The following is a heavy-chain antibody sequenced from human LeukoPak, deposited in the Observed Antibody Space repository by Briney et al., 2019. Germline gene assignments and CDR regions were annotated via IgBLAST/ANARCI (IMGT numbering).Heavy chain of an antibody. CDR2: ISSSSSYI. CDR1: GFTFSSYS. V-gene: IGHV3-21*04. J-gene: IGHJ4*02. CDR3: ARGDSSYGSGELVY. Sequence: GGSLRLSCAASGFTFSSYSMNWVRQAPGKGLEWVSSISSSSSYIYYADSVRGRFTISRDNSKNTLYLQVNSLRAEDTAVYYCARGDSSYGSGELVYWGQGTLVTVSS. D-gene: IGHD3-10*01.